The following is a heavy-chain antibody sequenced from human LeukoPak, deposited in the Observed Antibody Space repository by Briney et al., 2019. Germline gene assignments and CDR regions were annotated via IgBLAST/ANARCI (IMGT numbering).Heavy chain of an antibody. CDR3: ARVTSPMVRGVPPYFDY. J-gene: IGHJ4*02. CDR2: ISAYNGNT. CDR1: GYTFNIYG. Sequence: ASVKVSCKASGYTFNIYGISWARQAPGQGLEWMGWISAYNGNTNYAQKLQGRVTMTTDTSTSTAYMELRSLRSDDTAVYYCARVTSPMVRGVPPYFDYWGQGTLVTVSS. V-gene: IGHV1-18*01. D-gene: IGHD3-10*01.